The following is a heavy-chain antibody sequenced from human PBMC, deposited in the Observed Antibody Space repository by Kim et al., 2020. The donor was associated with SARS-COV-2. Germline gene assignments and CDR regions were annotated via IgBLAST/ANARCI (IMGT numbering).Heavy chain of an antibody. CDR2: ISYDGSNK. J-gene: IGHJ5*02. CDR1: GFTFNSYG. V-gene: IGHV3-30*18. CDR3: AKDGTYRANTGSNWFDP. Sequence: GGSLRLSCAASGFTFNSYGIHWVRQAPGKGLEWVAVISYDGSNKYYADSVKGRFTISRDNSKNMLYLQMNSLRAEDTAVYYCAKDGTYRANTGSNWFDPWGQGTLVTVSS. D-gene: IGHD1-26*01.